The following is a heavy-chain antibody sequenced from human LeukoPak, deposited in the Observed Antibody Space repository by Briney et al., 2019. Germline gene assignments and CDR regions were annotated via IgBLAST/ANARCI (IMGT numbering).Heavy chain of an antibody. CDR1: GFTFSSYI. D-gene: IGHD6-19*01. J-gene: IGHJ4*02. CDR2: ISSSSSYI. CDR3: ATIAVAGTRRFDY. V-gene: IGHV3-21*01. Sequence: GGSLRLSCAASGFTFSSYIMNWVRQAPGKGLEWVSSISSSSSYIYYADSVKGRFTISRDNAKNSLYLQMNSLRAEDTAVYYCATIAVAGTRRFDYWGQGTLVTVSS.